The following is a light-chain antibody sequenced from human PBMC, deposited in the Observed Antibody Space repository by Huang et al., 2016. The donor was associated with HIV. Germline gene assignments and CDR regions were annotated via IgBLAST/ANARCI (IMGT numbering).Light chain of an antibody. CDR1: QNIHTF. Sequence: DIQMTQSPSSLSASVGDRVTITCRASQNIHTFLNWYQQKRGKAPKLLIYTVSTLERGVPSRFSGSGSGTDFTLTINSLQPEDSGTYYCQQSYSTLFTFGPGTKVDI. V-gene: IGKV1-39*01. J-gene: IGKJ3*01. CDR2: TVS. CDR3: QQSYSTLFT.